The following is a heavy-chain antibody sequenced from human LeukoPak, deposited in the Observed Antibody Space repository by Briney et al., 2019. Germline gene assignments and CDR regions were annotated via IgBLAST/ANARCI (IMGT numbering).Heavy chain of an antibody. CDR1: GGSISSYC. V-gene: IGHV4-59*01. CDR2: IDYSGST. D-gene: IGHD3-3*01. J-gene: IGHJ6*03. CDR3: ARDRSITVSSYSYYMDV. Sequence: SETLSLTCTVSGGSISSYCWSWIRQPPGKGLEWIGYIDYSGSTNYNPSLQSRVTISVDTSKNQFSLRLNSVTAADTAVYYCARDRSITVSSYSYYMDVWGEGTTVTVSS.